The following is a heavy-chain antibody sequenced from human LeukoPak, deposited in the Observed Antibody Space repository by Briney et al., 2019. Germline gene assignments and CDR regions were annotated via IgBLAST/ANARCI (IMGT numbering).Heavy chain of an antibody. CDR3: ARDKSIAAAGRFDP. CDR1: GGTFSSYA. J-gene: IGHJ5*02. CDR2: IIPIFGTA. D-gene: IGHD6-13*01. Sequence: SVKVSCKASGGTFSSYAISWVRQAPGQGLEWMGRIIPIFGTANYAQKFQGRVTITTDESTSTAYMELSSPRSEDTAVYYCARDKSIAAAGRFDPWGQGTLVTVSS. V-gene: IGHV1-69*05.